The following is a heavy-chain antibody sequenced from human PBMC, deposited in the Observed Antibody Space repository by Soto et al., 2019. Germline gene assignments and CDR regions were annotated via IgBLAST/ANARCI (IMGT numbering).Heavy chain of an antibody. CDR1: GFTFSNYW. V-gene: IGHV3-7*03. D-gene: IGHD6-19*01. J-gene: IGHJ4*02. CDR3: VRFSILVSGRGRGAFFDS. Sequence: GGSLRLSCAASGFTFSNYWMSWVRQVPGKGLAWVSNIKEDGSVKYYVDSVKGRFTISRDNAKNSVHLQMNSLRDEDTAVYYCVRFSILVSGRGRGAFFDSWGQGTPVTVSS. CDR2: IKEDGSVK.